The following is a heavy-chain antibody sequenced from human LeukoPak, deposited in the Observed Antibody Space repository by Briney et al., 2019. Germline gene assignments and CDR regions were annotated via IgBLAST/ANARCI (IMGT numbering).Heavy chain of an antibody. D-gene: IGHD2-8*02. CDR3: ARRRFLTGWFDP. V-gene: IGHV4-30-4*01. CDR1: GGSISSGDYY. Sequence: SQTLSLTCTVSGGSISSGDYYWSWIRQPPGKGLEWIGYIYYSGSTYYNPSLKSRVTISVDTSKNQFSLKLSSVTAADTAVYYCARRRFLTGWFDPWGQGTLVTVSS. J-gene: IGHJ5*02. CDR2: IYYSGST.